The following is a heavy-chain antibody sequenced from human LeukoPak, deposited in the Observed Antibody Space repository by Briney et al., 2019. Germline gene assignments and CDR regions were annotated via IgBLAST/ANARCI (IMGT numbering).Heavy chain of an antibody. D-gene: IGHD3-22*01. CDR1: GYTFTSYA. Sequence: GASVKVSCKASGYTFTSYAMNWVRQAPGQGLEWMGLINTYTGNPTYAQGFTGRFVFSLDTSVSTAYLQISSLKAEDTAVYYCARWDYDSSGYALYYFDYWGQGTLVTVSS. CDR2: INTYTGNP. CDR3: ARWDYDSSGYALYYFDY. V-gene: IGHV7-4-1*02. J-gene: IGHJ4*02.